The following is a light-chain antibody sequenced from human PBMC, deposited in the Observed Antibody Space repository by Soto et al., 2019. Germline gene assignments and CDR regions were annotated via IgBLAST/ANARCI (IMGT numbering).Light chain of an antibody. CDR2: AAS. CDR1: QSISSY. Sequence: DIQMTQSPSSLSASVGDRVTITCRASQSISSYLNWYQQKPGKAPKLLTYAASSLQSGVPSRFSGSGSGTDFTLTISSLQPEDFATYYCQQSYSTPFLTFGGGTKVEIK. J-gene: IGKJ4*01. CDR3: QQSYSTPFLT. V-gene: IGKV1-39*01.